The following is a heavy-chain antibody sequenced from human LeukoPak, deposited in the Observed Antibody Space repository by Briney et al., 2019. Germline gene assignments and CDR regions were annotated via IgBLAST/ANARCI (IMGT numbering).Heavy chain of an antibody. Sequence: GGSLRLSCAASRFTFNSYAMSWVRQAPGKGLEWVSVIGGSNGITFYVGSVKGRFTISRDNSKDTLYLQMNSLRAEDTAVYYCAKVSRSDGYNYFDYWGQGTLVTVSP. J-gene: IGHJ4*02. CDR3: AKVSRSDGYNYFDY. D-gene: IGHD5-24*01. V-gene: IGHV3-23*01. CDR2: IGGSNGIT. CDR1: RFTFNSYA.